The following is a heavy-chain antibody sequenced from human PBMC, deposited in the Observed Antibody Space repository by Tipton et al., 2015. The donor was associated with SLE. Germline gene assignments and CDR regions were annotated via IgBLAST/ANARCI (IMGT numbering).Heavy chain of an antibody. CDR2: IYYSGSS. CDR1: GGSISSHY. Sequence: TLSLTCTVSGGSISSHYWSWIRQPPGKGLEWIGHIYYSGSSNYNPSLKSRVTISVDASKNQFSLKLSSVTAADTAVYYCARGGVGATSHWGQGTLVTVSS. CDR3: ARGGVGATSH. V-gene: IGHV4-59*11. J-gene: IGHJ4*02. D-gene: IGHD1-26*01.